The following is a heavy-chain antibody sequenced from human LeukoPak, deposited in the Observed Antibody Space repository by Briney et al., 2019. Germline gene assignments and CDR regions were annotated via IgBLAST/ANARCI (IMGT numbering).Heavy chain of an antibody. CDR2: FYSGGKT. J-gene: IGHJ3*02. CDR3: ARSHDYGGTHDAFDI. CDR1: GFTVSSSY. D-gene: IGHD4-23*01. Sequence: GGSLRLSCAASGFTVSSSYMSWVRQAPGKGLEWVSVFYSGGKTYYTDSVKGRFTISRDNSKNTLYLQMNSLRAEDTAVYYCARSHDYGGTHDAFDIWGQGTLVTVSS. V-gene: IGHV3-53*01.